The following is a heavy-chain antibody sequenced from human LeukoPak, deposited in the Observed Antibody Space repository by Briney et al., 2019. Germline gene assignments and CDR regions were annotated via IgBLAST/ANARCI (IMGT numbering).Heavy chain of an antibody. Sequence: GGSLRLSCAASGFTFSSYAMHWVRQAPGKGLEYVSAISSNGGSTYYANSVKGRFTISRDNSKNTLYLQMGSLRAEGMAVYYCARGRPDYASYWGQGTLVTVSS. CDR1: GFTFSSYA. D-gene: IGHD3-10*01. J-gene: IGHJ4*02. CDR3: ARGRPDYASY. V-gene: IGHV3-64*01. CDR2: ISSNGGST.